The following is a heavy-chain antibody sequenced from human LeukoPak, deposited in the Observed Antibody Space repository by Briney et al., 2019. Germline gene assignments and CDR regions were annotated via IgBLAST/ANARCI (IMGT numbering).Heavy chain of an antibody. Sequence: PSETLSLTCTVSGDSINSYYWSWIRQPPGKGLEWIGYIYDSGSTNCNPSLKSRVTISVDTSKNQFSPKLSSVTAADTAVYYCARGSYGSGSYFSSGVYFDYWGQGTLVTVSS. CDR3: ARGSYGSGSYFSSGVYFDY. J-gene: IGHJ4*02. D-gene: IGHD3-10*01. CDR1: GDSINSYY. CDR2: IYDSGST. V-gene: IGHV4-59*01.